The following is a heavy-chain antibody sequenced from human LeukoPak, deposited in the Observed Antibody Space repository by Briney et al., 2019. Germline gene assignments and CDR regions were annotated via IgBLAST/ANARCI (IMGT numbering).Heavy chain of an antibody. CDR3: ARDLGRYCSGGRCHYYSYYMDV. D-gene: IGHD2-15*01. V-gene: IGHV1-18*01. CDR1: GYTFTNCG. Sequence: ASVKVSCKASGYTFTNCGISWVRQAPGQGLEWMGWISTYNGNTNYAQKLQGRVTMTTDTSTSTAYMELRRLRSDDTAVYYCARDLGRYCSGGRCHYYSYYMDVWGKGTTVTVSS. J-gene: IGHJ6*03. CDR2: ISTYNGNT.